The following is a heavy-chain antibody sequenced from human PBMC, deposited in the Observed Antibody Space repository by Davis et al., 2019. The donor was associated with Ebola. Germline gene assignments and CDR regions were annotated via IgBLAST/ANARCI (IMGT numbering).Heavy chain of an antibody. D-gene: IGHD1-26*01. CDR2: TSGSGGST. CDR3: ARDSGMCVSFDY. V-gene: IGHV3-23*01. Sequence: GESLKISCAASGFTFSSHAMNWVRQAPGKGLEWVSGTSGSGGSTFYADSVKGRFTISRDNSKNTLFLQMSSLRAEDTAVYYCARDSGMCVSFDYWGRGTLVTVSS. CDR1: GFTFSSHA. J-gene: IGHJ4*02.